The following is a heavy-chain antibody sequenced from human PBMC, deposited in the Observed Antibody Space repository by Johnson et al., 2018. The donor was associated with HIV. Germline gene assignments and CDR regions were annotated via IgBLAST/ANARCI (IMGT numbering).Heavy chain of an antibody. CDR2: INQDGSEK. V-gene: IGHV3-7*05. J-gene: IGHJ3*02. Sequence: VQLVESGGGLVQPGGSLRLSCAASGFTFSTYWMSWVRQAPGKGLEWVANINQDGSEKYYVDSVKGRFTPSRDNAKNSLYLQINSLRAEDTAVYYCARMNYYYASGREAFDIWGQGTMVTVSS. CDR1: GFTFSTYW. D-gene: IGHD3-10*01. CDR3: ARMNYYYASGREAFDI.